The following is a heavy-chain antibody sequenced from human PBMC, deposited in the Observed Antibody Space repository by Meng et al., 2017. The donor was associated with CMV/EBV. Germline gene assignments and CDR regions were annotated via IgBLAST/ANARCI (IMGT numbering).Heavy chain of an antibody. Sequence: GPLQEPGPGLVKPSQTLSLTCTVSGGSISSGSYYWSWIRQPAGKGLEWIGRIYTSGSTNYNPSLKSRVTISVDTSKNQFSLKLSSVTAADTAVYYCARGGLYYYDSSGHFDYWGQGTLVTASS. V-gene: IGHV4-61*02. CDR3: ARGGLYYYDSSGHFDY. CDR2: IYTSGST. D-gene: IGHD3-22*01. CDR1: GGSISSGSYY. J-gene: IGHJ4*02.